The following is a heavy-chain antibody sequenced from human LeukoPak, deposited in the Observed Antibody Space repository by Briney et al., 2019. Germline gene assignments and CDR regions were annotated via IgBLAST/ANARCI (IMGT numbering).Heavy chain of an antibody. CDR1: GGTFSSYA. CDR2: VIPIFGTA. J-gene: IGHJ4*02. D-gene: IGHD2-21*02. Sequence: SVKVSCKASGGTFSSYAISWVRQAPGQGLEWMGGVIPIFGTANYAQKFQGRVTITADESTSTAYMELSSLRSEDTAVYYCARGWMAYCGGDCYFDYWGQGTLVTVSS. V-gene: IGHV1-69*01. CDR3: ARGWMAYCGGDCYFDY.